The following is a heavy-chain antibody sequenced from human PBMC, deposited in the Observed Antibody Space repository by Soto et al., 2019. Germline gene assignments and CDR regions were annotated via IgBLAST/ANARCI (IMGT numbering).Heavy chain of an antibody. J-gene: IGHJ4*02. Sequence: PGGSLRLSCVASGFTFSTYSMNWVRQAPGKGLEWVSYISTTSNTKYYADSVKGRFTISRDNAQNSLCLQMNSLRDEDTAVYYCAGNPQGGAPGWGQGTLVTVSS. D-gene: IGHD3-16*01. V-gene: IGHV3-48*02. CDR1: GFTFSTYS. CDR3: AGNPQGGAPG. CDR2: ISTTSNTK.